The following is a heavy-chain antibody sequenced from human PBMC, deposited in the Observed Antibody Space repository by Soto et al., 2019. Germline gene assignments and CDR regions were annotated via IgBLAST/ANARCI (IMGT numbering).Heavy chain of an antibody. CDR1: IGPISIYN. CDR2: IYYSGST. CDR3: ARLKPSDWDYYYGMDV. D-gene: IGHD3-9*01. J-gene: IGHJ6*02. Sequence: SDSLSLTCADPIGPISIYNRSWIRQPPGKGLEWIGYIYYSGSTNYNPSLKSRVTILVGMSKNQFSLKLRSVTAADTAVYYCARLKPSDWDYYYGMDVWGQGTTVTVS. V-gene: IGHV4-59*07.